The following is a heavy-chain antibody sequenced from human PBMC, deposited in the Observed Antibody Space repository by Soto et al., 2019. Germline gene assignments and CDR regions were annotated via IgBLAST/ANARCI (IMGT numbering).Heavy chain of an antibody. Sequence: PSETLSLTCTFSGGSISSGDYYLSWIRQPPGKGLEWIGYIYYSGSTYYNPSLKSRVTISVDTSKNQFSLKLSSVTAADTAVYYCARGGGRGCYRCRDWFDPWGQGTLVTVSS. CDR1: GGSISSGDYY. V-gene: IGHV4-30-4*01. J-gene: IGHJ5*02. D-gene: IGHD2-21*02. CDR3: ARGGGRGCYRCRDWFDP. CDR2: IYYSGST.